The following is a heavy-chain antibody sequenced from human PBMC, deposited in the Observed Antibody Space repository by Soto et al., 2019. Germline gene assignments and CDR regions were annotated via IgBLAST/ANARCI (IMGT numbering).Heavy chain of an antibody. D-gene: IGHD1-20*01. CDR1: GGTFSSYT. Sequence: ASVKVSCKASGGTFSSYTISWVRQAPGQGLEWMGRIIPILGIANYAQKFQGRVTITADKSTSTAYMELSSLRSEDTAVYYCARAMYNWNGFDYYYYMDVWGKGTTGTVSS. V-gene: IGHV1-69*02. CDR2: IIPILGIA. CDR3: ARAMYNWNGFDYYYYMDV. J-gene: IGHJ6*03.